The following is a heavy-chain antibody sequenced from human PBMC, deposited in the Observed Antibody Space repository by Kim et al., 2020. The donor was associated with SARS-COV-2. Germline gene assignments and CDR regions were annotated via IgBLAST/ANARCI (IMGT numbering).Heavy chain of an antibody. J-gene: IGHJ4*02. CDR3: AKDWEVRGITPDY. CDR1: GYTFTSYA. D-gene: IGHD3-10*01. V-gene: IGHV1-3*01. Sequence: ASVKVSCKASGYTFTSYAMLWLRRAPGVKLEWRGWSNAGNGYTKYAQKFQGRLTMTRDTTASTAYMELSSLTSEDTAVYYCAKDWEVRGITPDYWGQGTPVTVSS. CDR2: SNAGNGYT.